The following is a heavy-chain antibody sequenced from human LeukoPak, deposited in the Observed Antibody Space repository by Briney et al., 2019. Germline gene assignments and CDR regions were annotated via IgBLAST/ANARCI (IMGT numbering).Heavy chain of an antibody. Sequence: GRSLRLSCAASGFTFSSYAMHWVRQAPGKGLEWVAVISYDGSNKYYADSVKGRFTISRDNSKNTLYLQMNSLRAEDTAVYYCARRGYTVTTPYYFDYWGQGTLATVSS. CDR1: GFTFSSYA. V-gene: IGHV3-30*04. J-gene: IGHJ4*02. CDR2: ISYDGSNK. CDR3: ARRGYTVTTPYYFDY. D-gene: IGHD4-17*01.